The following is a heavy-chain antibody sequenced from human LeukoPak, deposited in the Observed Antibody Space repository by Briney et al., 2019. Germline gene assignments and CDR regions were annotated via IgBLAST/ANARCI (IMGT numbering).Heavy chain of an antibody. CDR1: GLTFSSYE. V-gene: IGHV3-48*03. D-gene: IGHD3-10*02. CDR3: VRLDMTMIGGV. J-gene: IGHJ6*04. Sequence: KSGGSLRLSCAASGLTFSSYEMNWVRQAPGKGLEWVSYISSSGSTIYYADSVKGRFTISRDNAKNSLYLQMNSLRAEDTAVYYCVRLDMTMIGGVWGKGTTVTISS. CDR2: ISSSGSTI.